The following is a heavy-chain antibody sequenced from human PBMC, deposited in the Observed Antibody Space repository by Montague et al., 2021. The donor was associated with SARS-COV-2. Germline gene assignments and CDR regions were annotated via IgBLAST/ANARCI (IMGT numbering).Heavy chain of an antibody. CDR1: GGSISTGSYY. CDR2: IYYSGDT. J-gene: IGHJ4*02. Sequence: SETLSLTCSFSGGSISTGSYYWDWIRQPPRKGLEWIGSIYYSGDTYYNPSLKSRVTISVDTSKNQFSLRLSSVTAADTAVYYCERGGDYTDYGRVDYWGQGTLVIVSS. V-gene: IGHV4-39*01. CDR3: ERGGDYTDYGRVDY. D-gene: IGHD4-11*01.